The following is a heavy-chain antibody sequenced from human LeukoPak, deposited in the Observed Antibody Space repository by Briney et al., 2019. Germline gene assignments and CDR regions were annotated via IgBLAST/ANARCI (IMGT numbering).Heavy chain of an antibody. Sequence: GGSLRLSCAASGFTFSSYWMSWVRQAPGKGLEWVANIKQDGSEKYYVDSVKGRFTISRDSAKNSVCLQMNSLRVEDTAVYYCARVGGHCSGGSCYSPSPNFDYWGQGTLVTVSS. CDR1: GFTFSSYW. J-gene: IGHJ4*02. D-gene: IGHD2-15*01. CDR2: IKQDGSEK. V-gene: IGHV3-7*01. CDR3: ARVGGHCSGGSCYSPSPNFDY.